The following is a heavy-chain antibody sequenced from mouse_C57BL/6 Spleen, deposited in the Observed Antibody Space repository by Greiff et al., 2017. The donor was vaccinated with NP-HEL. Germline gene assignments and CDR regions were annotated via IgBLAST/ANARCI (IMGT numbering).Heavy chain of an antibody. V-gene: IGHV1-52*01. CDR1: GYTFTSYW. CDR3: ARKGFAY. CDR2: IDTSDSET. Sequence: VQLQQPGAELVRPGSSVKLSCKASGYTFTSYWMHWVKQRPIQGLEWIGNIDTSDSETHYNQKFKDKATLTVDKSSSTAYMQLSILTSEDSAVYYCARKGFAYWGQGTLVTVSA. J-gene: IGHJ3*01.